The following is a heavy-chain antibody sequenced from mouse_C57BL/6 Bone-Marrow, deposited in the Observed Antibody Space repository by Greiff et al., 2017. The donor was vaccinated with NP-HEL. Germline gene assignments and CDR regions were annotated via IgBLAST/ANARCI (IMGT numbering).Heavy chain of an antibody. CDR3: ARVVGYWYFDV. CDR2: IYPRSGNT. V-gene: IGHV1-81*01. Sequence: QVHVKQSGAELARPGASVKLSCKASGYTFTSYGISWVKQRTGQGLEWIGEIYPRSGNTYYNEKFKGKATLTADKSSSTAYMELRSLTSEDSAVYFCARVVGYWYFDVWGTGTTVTVSS. J-gene: IGHJ1*03. CDR1: GYTFTSYG. D-gene: IGHD1-1*02.